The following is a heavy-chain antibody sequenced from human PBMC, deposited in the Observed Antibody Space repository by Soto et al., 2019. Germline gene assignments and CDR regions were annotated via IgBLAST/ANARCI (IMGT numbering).Heavy chain of an antibody. D-gene: IGHD2-15*01. V-gene: IGHV3-23*01. CDR3: AKRRGAGGHFDY. CDR2: VSIGGST. CDR1: GFTFSSYA. J-gene: IGHJ4*02. Sequence: DVQLLESGGGLVKPEGSLRLSCAASGFTFSSYAMGWVRQGPGKGLEWVAAVSIGGSTHYAESVRGRFTISSDNSKNTLDLQMKSLTAVDKAVYFCAKRRGAGGHFDYWGQGDLVTVSS.